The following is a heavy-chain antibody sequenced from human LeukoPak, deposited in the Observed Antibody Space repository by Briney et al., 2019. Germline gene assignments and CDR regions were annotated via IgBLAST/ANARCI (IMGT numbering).Heavy chain of an antibody. J-gene: IGHJ4*02. D-gene: IGHD5-12*01. V-gene: IGHV4-34*01. CDR1: GESISGYY. CDR2: INYSGYT. CDR3: ARQVKWLRYYYFDY. Sequence: SETLSLTCVVYGESISGYYWSWIRQPPGKGLEWMGEINYSGYTNYNPSLKSRVSISIDTSKNQFSLKLSSVTAADTAVYYCARQVKWLRYYYFDYWGQGTLVTVSS.